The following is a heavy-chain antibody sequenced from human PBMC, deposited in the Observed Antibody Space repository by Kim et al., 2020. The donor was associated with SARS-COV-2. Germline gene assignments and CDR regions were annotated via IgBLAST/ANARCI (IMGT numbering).Heavy chain of an antibody. CDR2: SFM. Sequence: SFMVYAESVKGRFPISREDAKKEVYLQMSSLRAEDMAVYYCTRDPSRRSYYWGQGTLVTVSS. V-gene: IGHV3-11*06. CDR3: TRDPSRRSYY. J-gene: IGHJ4*02.